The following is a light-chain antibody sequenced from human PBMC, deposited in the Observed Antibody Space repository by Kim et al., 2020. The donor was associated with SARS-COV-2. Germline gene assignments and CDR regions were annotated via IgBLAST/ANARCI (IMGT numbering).Light chain of an antibody. Sequence: GQSITISAPATSTDVGGYNYVSLYQQHPGKAPKLMIYDVSNRPSGVSNRFSGSKSGNTASLTISGLQAEDEADYYCSSYTSSSTLVFGGGTQLTVL. V-gene: IGLV2-14*03. CDR1: STDVGGYNY. CDR2: DVS. J-gene: IGLJ2*01. CDR3: SSYTSSSTLV.